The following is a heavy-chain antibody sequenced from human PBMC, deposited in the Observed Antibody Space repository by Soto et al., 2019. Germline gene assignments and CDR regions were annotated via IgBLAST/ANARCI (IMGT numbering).Heavy chain of an antibody. D-gene: IGHD2-15*01. J-gene: IGHJ6*03. CDR1: GASIKTGGYY. V-gene: IGHV4-31*03. CDR2: IYYSGTT. CDR3: ARGRVALYYYYYYMDV. Sequence: SETLSLTCTVSGASIKTGGYYWTWIRQHPVKGLEWIGYIYYSGTTYYTPSLESRVTMSVDTSTNQFSLRLSSVTAADTAVYYCARGRVALYYYYYYMDVWGKGTTVTVSS.